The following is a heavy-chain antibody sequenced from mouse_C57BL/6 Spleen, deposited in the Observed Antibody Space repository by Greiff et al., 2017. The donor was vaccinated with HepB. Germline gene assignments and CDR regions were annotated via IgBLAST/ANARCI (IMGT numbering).Heavy chain of an antibody. V-gene: IGHV1-39*01. CDR2: INPNYGTT. D-gene: IGHD1-1*01. CDR1: GYSFTDYN. CDR3: ARRRAGSSYGWFAY. J-gene: IGHJ3*01. Sequence: VQLQQSGPELVKPGASVKISCKASGYSFTDYNMNWVKQSNGKSLEWIGVINPNYGTTSYNQKFKGKATLTVDPSSSTAYMQLNSLTSEDSAVYSCARRRAGSSYGWFAYWGQGTLVTVSA.